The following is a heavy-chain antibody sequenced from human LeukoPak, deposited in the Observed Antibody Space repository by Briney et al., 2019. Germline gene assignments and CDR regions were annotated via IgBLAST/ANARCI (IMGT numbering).Heavy chain of an antibody. CDR2: IYYSGST. J-gene: IGHJ4*02. CDR1: GDSINSYY. V-gene: IGHV4-59*01. CDR3: ARVGYSYGYVDY. Sequence: SETLSLTRTVSGDSINSYYWSWIRQPPAKGLEWIGYIYYSGSTNYSPSLKSRVTISVDTSKNQFSLKLNSVTAADTAVYYCARVGYSYGYVDYWGQGALVTVSS. D-gene: IGHD5-18*01.